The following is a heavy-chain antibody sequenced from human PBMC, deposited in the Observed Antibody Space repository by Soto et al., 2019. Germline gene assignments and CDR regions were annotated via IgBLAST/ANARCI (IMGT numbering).Heavy chain of an antibody. D-gene: IGHD2-15*01. CDR3: ARDNSQNYGTPAASSWFHP. CDR2: INPSGGSR. CDR1: GVSFSDYF. V-gene: IGHV1-46*01. Sequence: QAQLVQSGAEVKKPGASVKVSCKASGVSFSDYFMHWVRQAPGQGLEWMGIINPSGGSRNYAQKFQGRVTITRDTSTSTVYMGLSSLRYEDTAVYYCARDNSQNYGTPAASSWFHPWGQGTPVTVSS. J-gene: IGHJ5*02.